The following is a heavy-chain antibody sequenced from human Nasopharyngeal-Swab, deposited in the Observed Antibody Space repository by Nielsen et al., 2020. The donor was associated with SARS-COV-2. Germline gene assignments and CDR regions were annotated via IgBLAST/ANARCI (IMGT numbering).Heavy chain of an antibody. D-gene: IGHD3-10*01. CDR1: GFTVSSNY. J-gene: IGHJ6*02. V-gene: IGHV3-53*04. Sequence: GASLQISCAASGFTVSSNYMSWVRQAPGKGLEWVSVIYSGGSTYYADSVKGRFTISRHNSKNTLYLQMNSLRAEDTAVYYCARSAMVRGPGMDVWGQGTTVTVSS. CDR2: IYSGGST. CDR3: ARSAMVRGPGMDV.